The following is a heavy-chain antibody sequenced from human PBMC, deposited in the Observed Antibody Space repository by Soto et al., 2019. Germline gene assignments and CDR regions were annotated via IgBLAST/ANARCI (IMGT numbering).Heavy chain of an antibody. D-gene: IGHD3-22*01. V-gene: IGHV4-31*03. Sequence: LSLTCTVSGGSISSGGYYWSWIRQHPGKGLEWIGYIYYSGSTYYNPSLKSRVTISVDTSKNQFSLKLSSVTAADTAVYYCARATYYYDSSGPYYYGMDVWGQGTTVTVSS. J-gene: IGHJ6*02. CDR1: GGSISSGGYY. CDR2: IYYSGST. CDR3: ARATYYYDSSGPYYYGMDV.